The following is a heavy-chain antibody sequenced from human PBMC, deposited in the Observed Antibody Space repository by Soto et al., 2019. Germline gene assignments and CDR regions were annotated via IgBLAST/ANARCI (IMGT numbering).Heavy chain of an antibody. CDR2: IYYSGST. CDR3: ASLLVPAATYYYYGMDV. J-gene: IGHJ6*02. V-gene: IGHV4-31*03. Sequence: QVQLQESGPGLVKPSQTLSLTCTVSGGSISSGGYYWSWIRQHPGKGLEWIGYIYYSGSTYYNPSLQSRVTISVDTSKNQFSLKLSSVTAADTAVYYCASLLVPAATYYYYGMDVWGQGTTVTVSS. D-gene: IGHD2-2*01. CDR1: GGSISSGGYY.